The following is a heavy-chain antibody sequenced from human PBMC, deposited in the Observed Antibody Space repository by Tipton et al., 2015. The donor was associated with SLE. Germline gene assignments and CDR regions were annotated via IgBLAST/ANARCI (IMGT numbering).Heavy chain of an antibody. Sequence: TLSLTCAVSGYSISSGYYWGWIRQPPGKGLEWIGSIYHSGSTNYNPSLKSRVTISVDTSKNQFSLKLSSVTAADTAVYYCARGGYCTGGVCYNWYFDLWGQGTLVTVSS. CDR3: ARGGYCTGGVCYNWYFDL. J-gene: IGHJ2*01. CDR2: IYHSGST. D-gene: IGHD2-8*02. CDR1: GYSISSGYY. V-gene: IGHV4-38-2*01.